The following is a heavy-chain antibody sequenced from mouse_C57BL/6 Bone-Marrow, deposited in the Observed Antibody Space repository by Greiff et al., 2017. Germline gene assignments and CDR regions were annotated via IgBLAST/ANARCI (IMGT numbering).Heavy chain of an antibody. Sequence: EVHLVESGGGLVQPGGSLKLSCAASGFTFSDYYMYWVRQTPEKRLEWVAYISNGGGSTYYPDTVKGRFTISRDNAKNTLYLQMSRLKSEDTAMYYCARHEGFYYGSDWYFDVWGTGTTVTVSS. CDR1: GFTFSDYY. CDR3: ARHEGFYYGSDWYFDV. CDR2: ISNGGGST. V-gene: IGHV5-12*01. D-gene: IGHD1-1*01. J-gene: IGHJ1*03.